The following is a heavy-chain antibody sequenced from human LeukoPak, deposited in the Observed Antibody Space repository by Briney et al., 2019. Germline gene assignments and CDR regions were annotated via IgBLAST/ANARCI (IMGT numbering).Heavy chain of an antibody. CDR3: ARGGEQQLVLGYHYGMDV. D-gene: IGHD6-13*01. V-gene: IGHV1-18*01. CDR1: GYTFTSYG. CDR2: ISAYNGNT. J-gene: IGHJ6*02. Sequence: ASVKVSCKASGYTFTSYGISWVRQAPGQGLEWMGWISAYNGNTNYAQELQGRVTMTTDTSTSTAYMELRSLRSDDTAVYYCARGGEQQLVLGYHYGMDVWGQGTTVTVSS.